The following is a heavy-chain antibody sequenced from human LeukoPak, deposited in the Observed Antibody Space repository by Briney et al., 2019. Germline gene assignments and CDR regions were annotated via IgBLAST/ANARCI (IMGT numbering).Heavy chain of an antibody. V-gene: IGHV1-46*03. CDR2: INPSGGST. Sequence: ASVKVSCKASGYTFTSYYMHWVRQAPGQGLEWMGIINPSGGSTSYAQKFQGRVTMTRDTSTSTVYMELSSLRSEDTAVYYCAREGRVVVIAKAPFDYWGQGALVTVSS. D-gene: IGHD2-21*01. CDR1: GYTFTSYY. J-gene: IGHJ4*02. CDR3: AREGRVVVIAKAPFDY.